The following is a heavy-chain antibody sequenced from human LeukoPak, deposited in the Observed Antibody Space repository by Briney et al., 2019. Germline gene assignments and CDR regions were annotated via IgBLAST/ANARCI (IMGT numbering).Heavy chain of an antibody. Sequence: SETLSLTCTVSGGTISSGNYYWSSIRQPPRNTPDWIAYMYYSGSTYYNPSLKSRVTMSADTSKNQLSLKLSSVTAADTAVYYCARPYYYDSRIDPWGHGILVTVSS. J-gene: IGHJ5*02. V-gene: IGHV4-30-4*01. CDR1: GGTISSGNYY. CDR2: MYYSGST. D-gene: IGHD3-22*01. CDR3: ARPYYYDSRIDP.